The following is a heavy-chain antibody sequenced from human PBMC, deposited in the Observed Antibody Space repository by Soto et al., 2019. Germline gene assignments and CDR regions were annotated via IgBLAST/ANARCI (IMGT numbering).Heavy chain of an antibody. J-gene: IGHJ6*02. CDR3: ARHGTVTRPYYYGMDV. V-gene: IGHV4-39*01. Sequence: SETLSLTCTVSGGSISSSSYYWGWIRQPPGKGLEWIGSIYYSGSTYYNPSLKSRVTISVDTSKNQFSLKLSSVTAADTAVYYCARHGTVTRPYYYGMDVWGQGTTVTVSS. D-gene: IGHD4-4*01. CDR2: IYYSGST. CDR1: GGSISSSSYY.